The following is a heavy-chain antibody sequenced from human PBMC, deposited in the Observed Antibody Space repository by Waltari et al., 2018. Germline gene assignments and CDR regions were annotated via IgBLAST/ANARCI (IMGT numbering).Heavy chain of an antibody. D-gene: IGHD2-15*01. CDR3: ARDPGYVFGWAYYFDY. Sequence: QVQLVESGGGVVQPGRSLRLSCAASGFIFSSNAMHWVRQAPGKGLEWVAVISDDGTDNHYSDSVKGRFTISRDNSKNMLYLQMNSLRAEDTALYYCARDPGYVFGWAYYFDYWGQGTLVTVSS. CDR2: ISDDGTDN. CDR1: GFIFSSNA. J-gene: IGHJ4*02. V-gene: IGHV3-30*01.